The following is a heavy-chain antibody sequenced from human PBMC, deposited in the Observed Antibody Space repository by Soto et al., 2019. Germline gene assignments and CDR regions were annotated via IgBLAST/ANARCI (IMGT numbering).Heavy chain of an antibody. CDR2: INHSGSA. CDR3: ARDRGTYYDFWSGPYYGMEV. CDR1: VGSFSGYY. Sequence: PSETLSLTCAVYVGSFSGYYWSLIRQPPGKGLEWIGEINHSGSANYNPSLKSRVTTSVDTSKNQFSLKLSSVTAADTAVYYCARDRGTYYDFWSGPYYGMEVWGQGTTVTVSS. J-gene: IGHJ6*02. D-gene: IGHD3-3*01. V-gene: IGHV4-34*01.